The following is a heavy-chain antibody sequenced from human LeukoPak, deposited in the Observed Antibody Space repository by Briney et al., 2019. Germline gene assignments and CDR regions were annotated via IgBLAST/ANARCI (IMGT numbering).Heavy chain of an antibody. D-gene: IGHD6-13*01. CDR1: DDSITIYY. V-gene: IGHV4-4*07. Sequence: SETLSLTCTVSDDSITIYYWTWIRQPAGKGLEWIGRIYTSGSTNYNPSLKSRVTISVDTSKNQFSLKLSSVTAADTAVYYCARDHFDYSSSDRTPAGLAVAEKLYYYYYYMDVWGKGTTVTISS. CDR3: ARDHFDYSSSDRTPAGLAVAEKLYYYYYYMDV. CDR2: IYTSGST. J-gene: IGHJ6*03.